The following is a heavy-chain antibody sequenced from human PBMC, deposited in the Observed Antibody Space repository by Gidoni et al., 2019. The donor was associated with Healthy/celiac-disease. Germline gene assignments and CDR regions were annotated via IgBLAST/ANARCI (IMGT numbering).Heavy chain of an antibody. CDR3: ARVPVASAGSYYYYNGMDV. Sequence: QVQLAASGGGVVQPGTALRLPGAASGCTVSSYGMHWVRQEPGKGLDWVAVISYDGSNKYSAYTVKGRFTITSDNSKYTLYLQMNSLRAEDTAVYYCARVPVASAGSYYYYNGMDVWAQGTTVTVPS. CDR1: GCTVSSYG. J-gene: IGHJ6*02. D-gene: IGHD6-13*01. CDR2: ISYDGSNK. V-gene: IGHV3-33*01.